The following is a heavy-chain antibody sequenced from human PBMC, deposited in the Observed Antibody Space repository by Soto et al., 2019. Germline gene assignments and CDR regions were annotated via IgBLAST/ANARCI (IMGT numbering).Heavy chain of an antibody. Sequence: QLQLQEWGPGLVKPSETLSLTCTVSGGSISSSSYYWGWIRQPPGKGLEWIGSIYYSGSTYYNPSLKSRVTISVDTSKNQFSLKLSSVTAADTAVYYCASSPRGSYFDYWGQGTLVTVSS. V-gene: IGHV4-39*01. CDR1: GGSISSSSYY. J-gene: IGHJ4*02. D-gene: IGHD1-26*01. CDR3: ASSPRGSYFDY. CDR2: IYYSGST.